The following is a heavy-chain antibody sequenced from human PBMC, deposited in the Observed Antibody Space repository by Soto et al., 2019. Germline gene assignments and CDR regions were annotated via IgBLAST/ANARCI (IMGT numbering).Heavy chain of an antibody. CDR2: IYYSGST. V-gene: IGHV4-59*01. Sequence: SETLSLTCTVSGGSISSYYWSWIRQPPGKGLEWIGYIYYSGSTDYNPSLKSRVTISVDTSKNQFSLKLSSVTAADTAVYYCASGNFWSGPHNYYFDYWGQGTLVTVSS. CDR3: ASGNFWSGPHNYYFDY. D-gene: IGHD3-3*01. CDR1: GGSISSYY. J-gene: IGHJ4*02.